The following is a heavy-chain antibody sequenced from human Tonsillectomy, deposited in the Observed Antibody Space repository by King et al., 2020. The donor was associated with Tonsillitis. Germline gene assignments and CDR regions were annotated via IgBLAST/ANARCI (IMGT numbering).Heavy chain of an antibody. Sequence: VQLVESGGGLVQPGGSLRLSCAASGFTFSNHAMTWVRQAPGKGLEWVSTMSGSGDSTYYADSVKGRFTISRDNSKSTLYLQLNGLRAEDTAVYYCAKITDFDFRFDPWGQGTLVTVSS. CDR2: MSGSGDST. CDR3: AKITDFDFRFDP. J-gene: IGHJ5*02. CDR1: GFTFSNHA. V-gene: IGHV3-23*04. D-gene: IGHD3/OR15-3a*01.